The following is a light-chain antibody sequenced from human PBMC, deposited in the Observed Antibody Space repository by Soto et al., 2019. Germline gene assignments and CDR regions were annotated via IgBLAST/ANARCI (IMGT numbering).Light chain of an antibody. J-gene: IGKJ5*01. CDR3: QQSYSFPRT. CDR1: QSISSY. Sequence: DIQMTQSPSSLSASVGDRVTITCRASQSISSYLNWYQQKPGKAPKLLIYAASSLQSGVPSRFSGSGSGTDFTLTISSLQPEDFATYYCQQSYSFPRTFCQGTRLEI. CDR2: AAS. V-gene: IGKV1-39*01.